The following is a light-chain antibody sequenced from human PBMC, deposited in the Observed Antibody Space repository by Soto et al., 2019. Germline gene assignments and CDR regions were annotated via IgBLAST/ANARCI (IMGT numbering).Light chain of an antibody. V-gene: IGKV3-20*01. CDR2: GAS. CDR1: QSGFSFY. J-gene: IGKJ1*01. Sequence: PGERATLSCRASQSGFSFYLAWFQQKPGQAPRLLIYGASTRATGIPDRFSGSGSGTDFTLTISRLEPEDFAVYYCHQYGSSPWTLGQGTKVEI. CDR3: HQYGSSPWT.